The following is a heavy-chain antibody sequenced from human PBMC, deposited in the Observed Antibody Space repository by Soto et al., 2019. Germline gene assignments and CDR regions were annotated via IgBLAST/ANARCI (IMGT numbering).Heavy chain of an antibody. CDR1: GFTFSSYS. Sequence: PGGSLRLSCAASGFTFSSYSMNWVRQAPGNRLESVSSISSSRRYIYSAESVKGRLTISRGNAKNSLYLQMNSLRAEDTAVYYCARKSTRVYYYYGMDVWGQATQVTVSS. J-gene: IGHJ6*01. CDR3: ARKSTRVYYYYGMDV. D-gene: IGHD2-2*01. CDR2: ISSSRRYI. V-gene: IGHV3-21*01.